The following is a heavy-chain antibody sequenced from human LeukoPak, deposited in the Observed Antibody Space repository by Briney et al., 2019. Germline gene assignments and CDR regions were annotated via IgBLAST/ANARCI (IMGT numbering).Heavy chain of an antibody. Sequence: PGRSLRLSCAASGFTFSSYAMHWARQAPGKGLEWVAVISYDGSNKYYADSVKGRFTISRDNSKNTLYLQMNSLRAEDTAVYYCARVAMVREKNWFDPWGQGTLVTVSS. CDR3: ARVAMVREKNWFDP. CDR2: ISYDGSNK. CDR1: GFTFSSYA. J-gene: IGHJ5*02. D-gene: IGHD3-10*01. V-gene: IGHV3-30-3*01.